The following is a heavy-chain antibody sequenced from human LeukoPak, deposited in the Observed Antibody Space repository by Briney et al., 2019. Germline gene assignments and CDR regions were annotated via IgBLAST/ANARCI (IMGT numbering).Heavy chain of an antibody. CDR3: AQSLGYCSSTSCYKYFDY. V-gene: IGHV1-69*01. D-gene: IGHD2-2*02. CDR2: IIPIFGTA. J-gene: IGHJ4*02. CDR1: GGTFSSYA. Sequence: SVKVSCKASGGTFSSYAISWVRRAPGQGLEWMGGIIPIFGTANYAQKFQGRVTITADESTSTAYMELSSLRSEDTAVYYCAQSLGYCSSTSCYKYFDYWGQGTLVTVSS.